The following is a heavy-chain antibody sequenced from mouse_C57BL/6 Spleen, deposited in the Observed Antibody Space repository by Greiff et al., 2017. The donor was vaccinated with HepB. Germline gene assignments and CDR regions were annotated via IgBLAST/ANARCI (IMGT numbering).Heavy chain of an antibody. J-gene: IGHJ4*01. Sequence: QVQLQQSGAELVRPGTSVKMSCTASGYTFTNYWIGWAKQRPGHGLEWIGDIYPGGGYTNYNEKFKGKVTLTADKSSSTAYMQFSSLTSEDSAIYYCARGEIYYGNHYAMDYWGQGTSVTVSS. D-gene: IGHD2-1*01. CDR1: GYTFTNYW. V-gene: IGHV1-63*01. CDR3: ARGEIYYGNHYAMDY. CDR2: IYPGGGYT.